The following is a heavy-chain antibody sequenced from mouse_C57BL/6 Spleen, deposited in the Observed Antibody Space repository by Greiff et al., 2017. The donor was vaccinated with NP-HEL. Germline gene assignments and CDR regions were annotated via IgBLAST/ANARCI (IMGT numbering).Heavy chain of an antibody. CDR2: INPGSGGT. D-gene: IGHD2-3*01. CDR3: ARSGDGYTFAY. Sequence: QVQLQQSGAELVRPGTSVKVSCKASGYAFTNYLIEWVKQRPGQGLEWIGVINPGSGGTNYNEKFKGKATLTADKSSSTAYMQLSSLTSEDSAVYFCARSGDGYTFAYWSQGTLVTVSA. V-gene: IGHV1-54*01. CDR1: GYAFTNYL. J-gene: IGHJ3*01.